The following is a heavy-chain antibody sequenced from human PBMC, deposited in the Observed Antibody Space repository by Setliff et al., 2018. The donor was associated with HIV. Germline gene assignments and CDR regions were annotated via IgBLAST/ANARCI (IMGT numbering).Heavy chain of an antibody. V-gene: IGHV4-61*09. D-gene: IGHD3-3*01. CDR1: GGSMNSDSYS. Sequence: SETLSLTCTVSGGSMNSDSYSWTWLRQPAGKGPELIGHIYVGGSVIYNPSLESRVTISMVPSKNQFSLDLSSVTAADTAKYYCARAKTIGVSAAFFDPLGQVRPVTVSS. CDR2: IYVGGSV. J-gene: IGHJ5*02. CDR3: ARAKTIGVSAAFFDP.